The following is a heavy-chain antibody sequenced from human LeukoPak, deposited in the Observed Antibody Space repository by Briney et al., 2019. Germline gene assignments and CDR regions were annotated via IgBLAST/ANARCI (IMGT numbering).Heavy chain of an antibody. CDR2: ISGNGGST. D-gene: IGHD6-19*01. CDR3: AKGLSSSWVPGIAVAGGLDC. V-gene: IGHV3-23*01. J-gene: IGHJ4*02. CDR1: EFTFSSYA. Sequence: GESLRLSCAASEFTFSSYAMTWVRQAPGKGLEWVSVISGNGGSTYYADSVKGRFTISRDNSKNTLYLQMNSLRAEGTAVYYCAKGLSSSWVPGIAVAGGLDCWGQGTLVTVSS.